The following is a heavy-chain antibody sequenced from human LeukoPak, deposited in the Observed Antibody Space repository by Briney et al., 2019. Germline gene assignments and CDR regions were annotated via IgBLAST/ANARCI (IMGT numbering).Heavy chain of an antibody. Sequence: PSQTLSLTCSVSGGSISSDDYYWSWIRQPPGKGLEWIGYIYYSGSTHYNPSLKSRVTMSVDTSKNQFSLQLSSVTAADTAVYYCARFPPITLVRGVIKASYFDYWGQGILVTFSS. V-gene: IGHV4-30-4*01. CDR2: IYYSGST. CDR1: GGSISSDDYY. J-gene: IGHJ4*02. D-gene: IGHD3-10*01. CDR3: ARFPPITLVRGVIKASYFDY.